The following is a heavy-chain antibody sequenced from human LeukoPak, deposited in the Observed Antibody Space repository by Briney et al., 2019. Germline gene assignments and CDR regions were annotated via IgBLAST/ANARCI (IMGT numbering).Heavy chain of an antibody. CDR3: ATQRAAIGSGWYVGGY. CDR1: GYTLTQLS. D-gene: IGHD6-19*01. J-gene: IGHJ4*02. Sequence: ASVKVSCKVSGYTLTQLSMHWVRQAPGKGLEWMGGFDPEDGETIYAQKFQGRVTMTEDTSTDTAYMELSSLRSEDTAVYYCATQRAAIGSGWYVGGYWGQGTLVTVSS. V-gene: IGHV1-24*01. CDR2: FDPEDGET.